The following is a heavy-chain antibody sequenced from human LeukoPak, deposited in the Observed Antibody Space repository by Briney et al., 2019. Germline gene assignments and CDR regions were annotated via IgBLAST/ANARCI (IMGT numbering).Heavy chain of an antibody. D-gene: IGHD3-3*01. Sequence: GGSLRLSCAASGFTFSNAWMGWVRQAPGKGLEWVGRIKSKTDGGTTDYAAPVKGRFTISRDDSKNTLYLQMNSLKTEDTAVYYCAKKAGITIFGVVIPGHYYYYYMDVWGKGTTVTVSS. CDR2: IKSKTDGGTT. V-gene: IGHV3-15*01. CDR1: GFTFSNAW. J-gene: IGHJ6*03. CDR3: AKKAGITIFGVVIPGHYYYYYMDV.